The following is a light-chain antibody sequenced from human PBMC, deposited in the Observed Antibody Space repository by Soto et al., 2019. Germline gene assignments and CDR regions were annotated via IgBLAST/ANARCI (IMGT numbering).Light chain of an antibody. Sequence: QPVLTQSPSASASLGASVKLTCTLSSGHSTYAIAWHQQQPEKGPRYLMKLNSDGSHYKGDGIPDRFSGSSSGAERYLTISSLQSEDEADYYCQTWDTGIWVFGGGTKVTVL. V-gene: IGLV4-69*01. J-gene: IGLJ3*02. CDR3: QTWDTGIWV. CDR1: SGHSTYA. CDR2: LNSDGSH.